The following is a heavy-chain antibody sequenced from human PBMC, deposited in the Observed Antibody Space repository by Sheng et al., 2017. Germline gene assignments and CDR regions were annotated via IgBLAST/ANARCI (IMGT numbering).Heavy chain of an antibody. J-gene: IGHJ5*02. CDR2: VYYRGNT. CDR3: ARAGYYVDSWFDT. V-gene: IGHV4-39*07. D-gene: IGHD3-9*01. Sequence: QLQLQESGPGLVRPSETLSLTCTVSGGSISSSSHYWDWIRQSPGKGLEWIGSVYYRGNTYYNPSLKSRVTISLDTSKNQFSLKLSSVTAADTAVYFCARAGYYVDSWFDTWGQGTLVTVSS. CDR1: GGSISSSSHY.